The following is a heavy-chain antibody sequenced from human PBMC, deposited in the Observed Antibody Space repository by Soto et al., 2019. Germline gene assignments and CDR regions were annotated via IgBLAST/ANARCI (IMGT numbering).Heavy chain of an antibody. V-gene: IGHV3-23*01. J-gene: IGHJ6*02. CDR2: ISRAGGRI. D-gene: IGHD2-8*01. CDR3: AKGHTNENGHYSYYGMDV. CDR1: GFTFSNYG. Sequence: GGSLRLSCVVSGFTFSNYGMSWVRQAPGKGLEWVASISRAGGRIYNEDSVKGRFTISRDNSKNSVYLQVNSLRADDTAVYYCAKGHTNENGHYSYYGMDVWGQGTTVTVPS.